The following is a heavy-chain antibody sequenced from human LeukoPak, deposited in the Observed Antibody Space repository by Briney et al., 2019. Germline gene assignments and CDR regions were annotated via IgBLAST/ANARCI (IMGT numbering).Heavy chain of an antibody. V-gene: IGHV4-31*01. CDR2: ISYSGST. J-gene: IGHJ4*02. D-gene: IGHD3-22*01. CDR3: ARVRSVDDSSGTALDC. Sequence: KPSQTLSLTCTVSGGSISSGDYYWSWIRQHPGKGLEWIGYISYSGSTYYNPSLKRQVFISADTSKNQFSLKLSSVTAADTAVYYCARVRSVDDSSGTALDCWGQGTLVTVSS. CDR1: GGSISSGDYY.